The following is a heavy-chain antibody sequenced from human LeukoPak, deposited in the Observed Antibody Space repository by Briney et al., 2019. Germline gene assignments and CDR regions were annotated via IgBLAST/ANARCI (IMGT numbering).Heavy chain of an antibody. CDR3: AREDTYYYGSSGYFDY. J-gene: IGHJ4*02. V-gene: IGHV3-30-3*01. D-gene: IGHD3-22*01. Sequence: PGGSLRLSCAASGFTFSSYAMHWVRQAPGKGLEWVAVISYDGSNKYYADSVKGRFTISRDNSKNTLYLQMNSLRAEDTAVYYCAREDTYYYGSSGYFDYWGQGTLVTVSS. CDR2: ISYDGSNK. CDR1: GFTFSSYA.